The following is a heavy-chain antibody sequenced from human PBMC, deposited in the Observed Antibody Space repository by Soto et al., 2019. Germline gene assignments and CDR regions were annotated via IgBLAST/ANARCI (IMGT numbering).Heavy chain of an antibody. V-gene: IGHV3-30-3*01. Sequence: QEQLVESGRDVLQPGRSLTLSCAASGFTFSANAMHWVRQAPGKGLEWVAVIAYDGTIKIYRDSVKGRFTISRDDSKSTLYLQMNSLRPEDTAVYYCARDKIKGAPDYLDSWGQGTLVTVSS. CDR2: IAYDGTIK. CDR1: GFTFSANA. CDR3: ARDKIKGAPDYLDS. D-gene: IGHD1-26*01. J-gene: IGHJ4*02.